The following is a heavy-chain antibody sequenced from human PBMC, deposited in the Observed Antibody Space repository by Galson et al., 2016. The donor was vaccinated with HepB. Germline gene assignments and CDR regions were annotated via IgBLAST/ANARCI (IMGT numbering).Heavy chain of an antibody. D-gene: IGHD6-19*01. CDR3: ASLFSAAVAGYWYFDL. V-gene: IGHV3-21*01. J-gene: IGHJ2*01. CDR2: ISSSSSYI. Sequence: SLRLSCAASGFTFSSYSMNWVRQAPGKGLEWVSSISSSSSYIYYADSVKGRFTISRDNAKNSLYLQMNSLRAEDTAVYHCASLFSAAVAGYWYFDLWGRGTLVTVSS. CDR1: GFTFSSYS.